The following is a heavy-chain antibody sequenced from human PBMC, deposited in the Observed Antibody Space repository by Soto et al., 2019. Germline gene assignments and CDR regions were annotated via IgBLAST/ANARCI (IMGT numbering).Heavy chain of an antibody. V-gene: IGHV3-7*01. D-gene: IGHD6-13*01. CDR2: IKQDGSEK. CDR3: ARDSSSPNDY. CDR1: GLTFSSYW. J-gene: IGHJ4*02. Sequence: EVQLVESGGGLAQPGGSLKLSVAASGLTFSSYWMSWVGKAPGKGLEWVANIKQDGSEKYYVDSVKGRFTISRDNAKNSLYLQMNSLRAEDTAVYYCARDSSSPNDYWGQGTLVTVSS.